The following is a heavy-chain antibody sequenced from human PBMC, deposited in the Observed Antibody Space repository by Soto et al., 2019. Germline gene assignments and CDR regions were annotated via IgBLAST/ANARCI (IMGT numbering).Heavy chain of an antibody. CDR1: GGSITSFGYY. CDR2: IYYGERT. V-gene: IGHV4-31*03. J-gene: IGHJ4*02. CDR3: ARSPLSQKFLFDY. Sequence: SETLSLTCTVSGGSITSFGYYWNWTRQHPGEGLEWIGYIYYGERTYYNPSLKSRVTISIDTSKNQFSLKLDSVTAADTAVYYCARSPLSQKFLFDYWGQGTLVTVSS.